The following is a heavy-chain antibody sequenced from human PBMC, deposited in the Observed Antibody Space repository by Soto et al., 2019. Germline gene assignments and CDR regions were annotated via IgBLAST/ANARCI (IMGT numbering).Heavy chain of an antibody. Sequence: QVQLVQSGGGVVQPGRSLRLSCTASGFTFSIYDMHWVRQAPGKGLEWVALISYDGSNKSYRDSVKGRFTISRDNSRNTLYLQMNSLRAEDTAVDYCAKGSYTGMYSDFDYWGQGTLVTVSS. J-gene: IGHJ4*01. CDR3: AKGSYTGMYSDFDY. D-gene: IGHD1-26*01. CDR1: GFTFSIYD. CDR2: ISYDGSNK. V-gene: IGHV3-30*18.